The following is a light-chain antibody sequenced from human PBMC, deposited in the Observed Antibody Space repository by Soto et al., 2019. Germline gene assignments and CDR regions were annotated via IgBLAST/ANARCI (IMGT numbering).Light chain of an antibody. V-gene: IGKV3-11*01. CDR2: DSS. Sequence: EIVLTQSPATLSLSPGERATLSCRASQSFSNNLAWYQQKPGQAPRLLIYDSSTRATGIPPRFSGSGSGTDFTLSTSSLDPAPFAVYYCQQRGDWPRTFDQGTKVVIK. J-gene: IGKJ1*01. CDR3: QQRGDWPRT. CDR1: QSFSNN.